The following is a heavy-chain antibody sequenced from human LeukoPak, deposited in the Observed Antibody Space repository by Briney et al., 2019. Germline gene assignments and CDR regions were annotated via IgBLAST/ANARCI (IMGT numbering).Heavy chain of an antibody. CDR3: ARVYGSSWYDGIFDY. J-gene: IGHJ4*02. CDR2: IYYSGST. CDR1: GESFSGYY. V-gene: IGHV4-34*01. Sequence: SETLSLTCAVYGESFSGYYWSWIRQPPGKGLEWIGNIYYSGSTYYNPSHKSRVTISVDTSKNHFSLKLSSVTAADTAVYYCARVYGSSWYDGIFDYWGQGTLVTVSS. D-gene: IGHD6-13*01.